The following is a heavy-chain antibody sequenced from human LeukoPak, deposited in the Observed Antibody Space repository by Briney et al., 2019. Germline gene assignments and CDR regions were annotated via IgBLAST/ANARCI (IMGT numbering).Heavy chain of an antibody. CDR3: ARDPPSSITMVRGVIPHFDY. CDR1: GGTFSSYA. CDR2: IIPIFGTA. D-gene: IGHD3-10*01. V-gene: IGHV1-69*06. J-gene: IGHJ4*02. Sequence: SVKVSCKASGGTFSSYAISWVRQAPGQGLEWMGRIIPIFGTANYAQKFQGRVTITADKSTSTAYMELSSLRSEDTAVYYCARDPPSSITMVRGVIPHFDYWGQGTLVTVSS.